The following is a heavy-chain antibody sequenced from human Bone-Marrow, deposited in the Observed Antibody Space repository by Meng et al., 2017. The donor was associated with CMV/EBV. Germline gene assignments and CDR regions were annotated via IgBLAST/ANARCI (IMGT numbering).Heavy chain of an antibody. Sequence: ATSEDSFSSTSATWNWIRQSPSRGLEWLGRTYYRSKWNNDYAISVKSRMTINPDTSKNQFSLHLNSVTPEDTAVYYRARGGPYWFDPWGQGTLVTVSS. CDR3: ARGGPYWFDP. CDR1: EDSFSSTSAT. V-gene: IGHV6-1*01. CDR2: TYYRSKWNN. D-gene: IGHD3-16*01. J-gene: IGHJ5*02.